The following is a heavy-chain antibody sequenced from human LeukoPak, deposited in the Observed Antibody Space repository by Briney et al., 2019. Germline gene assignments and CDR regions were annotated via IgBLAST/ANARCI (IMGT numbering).Heavy chain of an antibody. CDR3: ARAFSGVTYGYYFDF. CDR1: GFPFSTYS. V-gene: IGHV3-21*01. CDR2: ISGGGDYL. D-gene: IGHD3-10*01. Sequence: SGGSLRLSCAASGFPFSTYSMSWVRQSPGKGLEYVSSISGGGDYLYYADSVRGRFTISRDNAKNSLFLQMNSLRDEGTAVYFCARAFSGVTYGYYFDFWGQGTLVTVSS. J-gene: IGHJ4*02.